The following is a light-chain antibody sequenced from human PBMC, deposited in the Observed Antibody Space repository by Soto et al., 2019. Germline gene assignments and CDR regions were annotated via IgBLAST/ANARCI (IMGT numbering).Light chain of an antibody. Sequence: EIVLPQSPATLSLSPGARATLSCRASPTVSSSLAWYQKKPGQDPRILIYEASNRATGIPARFSGSGSGADFNLTISRLETEDCALYDCQQHINWPLTFGEGTKVDIK. CDR2: EAS. CDR3: QQHINWPLT. J-gene: IGKJ4*01. CDR1: PTVSSS. V-gene: IGKV3-11*01.